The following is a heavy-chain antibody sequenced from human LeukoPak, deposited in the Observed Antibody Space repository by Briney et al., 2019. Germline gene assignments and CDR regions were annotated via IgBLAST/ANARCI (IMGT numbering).Heavy chain of an antibody. Sequence: GGSLRLSCAASGFTFSTYGMHWVRQAPGKGLEWVAFIRYDGSNKYYADSMKGRFTISRDNSKSTLYLQMNSLRAEDTGVYYCARYHCSSTSCYSEVSFDYWGQGTLVTVSS. CDR2: IRYDGSNK. CDR3: ARYHCSSTSCYSEVSFDY. J-gene: IGHJ4*02. CDR1: GFTFSTYG. D-gene: IGHD2-2*01. V-gene: IGHV3-30*02.